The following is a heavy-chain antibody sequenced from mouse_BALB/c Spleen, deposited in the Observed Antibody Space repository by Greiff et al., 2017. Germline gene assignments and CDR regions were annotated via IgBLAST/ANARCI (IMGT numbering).Heavy chain of an antibody. Sequence: EVQGVESGGGLVKPGGSLKLSCAASGFTFSSYTMSWVRQTPEKRLEWVATISSGGSYTYYPDSVKGRFTISRDNAKNTLYLQMSSLKSEDTAMYYCTRDQPLYAMDYWGQGTSVTVSS. D-gene: IGHD6-1*01. V-gene: IGHV5-6-4*01. CDR3: TRDQPLYAMDY. J-gene: IGHJ4*01. CDR2: ISSGGSYT. CDR1: GFTFSSYT.